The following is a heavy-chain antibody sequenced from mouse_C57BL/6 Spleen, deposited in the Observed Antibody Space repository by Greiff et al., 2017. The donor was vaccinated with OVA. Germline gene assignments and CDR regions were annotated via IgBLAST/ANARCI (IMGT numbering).Heavy chain of an antibody. CDR2: IYPRSGNT. CDR3: AREAYSNQGWFAY. CDR1: GYTFTSYG. V-gene: IGHV1-81*01. D-gene: IGHD2-5*01. Sequence: VQLQQSGAELARPGASVKLSCKASGYTFTSYGISWMKQRTGQGLEWIGEIYPRSGNTYYNEKFKSKATLTADKSSSTAYMELRSLTSEDSAVYFCAREAYSNQGWFAYWGQGTLVTVSA. J-gene: IGHJ3*01.